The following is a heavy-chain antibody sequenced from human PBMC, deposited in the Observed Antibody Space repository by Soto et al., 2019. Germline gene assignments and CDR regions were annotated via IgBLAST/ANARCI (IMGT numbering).Heavy chain of an antibody. Sequence: LRLSCAASGFTFSSYSMNWVRQAPGKGLEWVSSISSSSSYIYYADSVKGRFTISRDNAKNSLYLQMNSLRAEDTAVYYCARGASMIVVVTLFDPWGQGTLVTVSS. D-gene: IGHD3-22*01. V-gene: IGHV3-21*01. J-gene: IGHJ5*02. CDR3: ARGASMIVVVTLFDP. CDR2: ISSSSSYI. CDR1: GFTFSSYS.